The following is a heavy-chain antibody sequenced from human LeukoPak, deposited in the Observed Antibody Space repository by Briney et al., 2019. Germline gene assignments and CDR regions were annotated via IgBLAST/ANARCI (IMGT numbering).Heavy chain of an antibody. CDR2: ISSTSSYI. D-gene: IGHD3-10*01. Sequence: GGSLRLSCAASGFTFGSYSMNWVRQVPGKGLQWVSSISSTSSYIYYADSVKGRFTVSRDNAKNSLSLQMDSLGAEDTAVYYCARCYASGSYGIDYWGQEPWSPSPQ. CDR1: GFTFGSYS. V-gene: IGHV3-21*01. J-gene: IGHJ4*01. CDR3: ARCYASGSYGIDY.